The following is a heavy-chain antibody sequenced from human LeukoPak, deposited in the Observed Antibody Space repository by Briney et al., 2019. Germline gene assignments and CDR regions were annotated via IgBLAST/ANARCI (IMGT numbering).Heavy chain of an antibody. V-gene: IGHV1-2*06. Sequence: ASVKVSCKASGYTFTGYYMHWVRQAPGQGLEWMGRINPNNGGTNYTQKFQGRVTMTGDTSISTAYMELSSLRSDDTAVYYCTRESGSYHGNDYWGQGTLVTVSS. CDR3: TRESGSYHGNDY. CDR2: INPNNGGT. CDR1: GYTFTGYY. J-gene: IGHJ4*02. D-gene: IGHD1-26*01.